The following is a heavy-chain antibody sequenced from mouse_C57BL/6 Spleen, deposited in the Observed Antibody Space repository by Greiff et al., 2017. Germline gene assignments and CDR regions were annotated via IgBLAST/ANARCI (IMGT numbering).Heavy chain of an antibody. Sequence: EVQLQESGAELVRPGASVKLSCTASGFNIKDDYMHWVKQRPEQGLEWIGWIDPENGDNEYASQFQGKATITADTSSSTAYLQLSGLTSEDTAVYYCTHKYYYGTFDYWGQGTTLTVSS. J-gene: IGHJ2*01. CDR2: IDPENGDN. CDR3: THKYYYGTFDY. V-gene: IGHV14-4*01. CDR1: GFNIKDDY. D-gene: IGHD1-1*01.